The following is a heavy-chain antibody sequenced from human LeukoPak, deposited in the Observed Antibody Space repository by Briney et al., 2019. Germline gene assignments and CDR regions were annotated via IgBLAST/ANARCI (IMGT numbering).Heavy chain of an antibody. CDR2: INPSDGST. CDR1: GYTFTSYY. Sequence: ASVKVSCKASGYTFTSYYMRWVRQAPGQGLEWMGVINPSDGSTSYAQKFQGRVTMTGDTSTSTVYMELSSLRSEDTAVYDCARVGSDGDYVDYWGQGTLVTVSS. J-gene: IGHJ4*02. V-gene: IGHV1-46*01. D-gene: IGHD1-26*01. CDR3: ARVGSDGDYVDY.